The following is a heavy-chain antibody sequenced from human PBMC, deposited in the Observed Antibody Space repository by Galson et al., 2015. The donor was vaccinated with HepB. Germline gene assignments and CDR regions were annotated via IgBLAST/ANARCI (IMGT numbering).Heavy chain of an antibody. CDR3: ARVPTVTTRYNWFDP. V-gene: IGHV1-69*13. Sequence: SVKVSCKASGGTFSSYAISWVRQAPGQGLEWMGGIIPIFGTANYAQKFQGRVTITADESTSTAYMELSSLRSEDTAVYYCARVPTVTTRYNWFDPWGQGTLVTASS. D-gene: IGHD4-17*01. CDR1: GGTFSSYA. J-gene: IGHJ5*02. CDR2: IIPIFGTA.